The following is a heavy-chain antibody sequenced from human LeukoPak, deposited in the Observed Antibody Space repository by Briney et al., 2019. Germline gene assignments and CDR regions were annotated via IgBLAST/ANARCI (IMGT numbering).Heavy chain of an antibody. D-gene: IGHD5-12*01. CDR3: ARSRVTTIPNLDY. V-gene: IGHV1-2*02. CDR1: GYTFTGYY. CDR2: INPNSGAT. Sequence: ASVKVSCKASGYTFTGYYIHWVRQAPGQGLEWMGWINPNSGATNYPHKFQGRVAMTRDTSVTTAYMELSRLTFDDTAVYFCARSRVTTIPNLDYWGQGILVTVSS. J-gene: IGHJ4*02.